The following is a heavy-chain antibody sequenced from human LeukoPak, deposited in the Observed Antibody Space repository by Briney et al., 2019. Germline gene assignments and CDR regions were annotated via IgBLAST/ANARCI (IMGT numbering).Heavy chain of an antibody. D-gene: IGHD3-10*01. V-gene: IGHV1-46*01. CDR3: ARDAGISLGWGGWFDP. CDR1: GYTFTSYY. CDR2: INPSGGST. Sequence: ASVKVSCKASGYTFTSYYMHWVRQAPGQGLEWMGIINPSGGSTSYAQKFQGRVTVTRDMSTSTVYMELSSLRSEDTAVYYCARDAGISLGWGGWFDPWGQGTLVTVSS. J-gene: IGHJ5*02.